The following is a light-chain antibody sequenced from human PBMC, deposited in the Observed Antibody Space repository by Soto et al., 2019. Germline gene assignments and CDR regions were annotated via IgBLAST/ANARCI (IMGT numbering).Light chain of an antibody. CDR3: QQSYSSPRT. J-gene: IGKJ1*01. Sequence: EIVLTQSPGTLSLSPGETATLSCRASQSVSSSSLAWYQQKPGQAPRLLIYGASSRATGIPDRFSGSGSGTDFTLTISSLQPEDFATYYCQQSYSSPRTFGQGTKVEI. V-gene: IGKV3-20*01. CDR1: QSVSSSS. CDR2: GAS.